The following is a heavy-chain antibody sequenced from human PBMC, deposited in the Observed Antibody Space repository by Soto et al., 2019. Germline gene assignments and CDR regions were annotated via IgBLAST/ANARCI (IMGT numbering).Heavy chain of an antibody. V-gene: IGHV4-39*01. J-gene: IGHJ4*02. CDR1: GGSISSSSYY. CDR2: IYYSGST. CDR3: ARGANYYDSSYNY. D-gene: IGHD3-22*01. Sequence: QLQLQESGPGLVKPSETLSLTCTVSGGSISSSSYYWGWIRQPPGKGLDWIGSIYYSGSTYYNPSLKSRVTLSVDTSKNQFSLKLSSVTAADTAVYYCARGANYYDSSYNYWGQGTLVTVSS.